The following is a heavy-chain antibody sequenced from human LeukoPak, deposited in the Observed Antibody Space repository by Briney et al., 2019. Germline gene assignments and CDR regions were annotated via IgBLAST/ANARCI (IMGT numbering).Heavy chain of an antibody. CDR3: ARDGDMVRGDANWFDP. CDR2: ISAYNGNT. CDR1: GYTFTSYV. D-gene: IGHD3-10*01. V-gene: IGHV1-18*01. Sequence: ASVKVSCKASGYTFTSYVTSCVRQAPGQGLEWMEWISAYNGNTNYAQKLQGRVTMTTDTSTSTAYMELRSLRSDDTAVYYCARDGDMVRGDANWFDPWGQGTLVTVSS. J-gene: IGHJ5*02.